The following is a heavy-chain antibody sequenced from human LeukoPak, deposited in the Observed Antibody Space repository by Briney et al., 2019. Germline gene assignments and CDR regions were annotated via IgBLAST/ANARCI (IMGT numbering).Heavy chain of an antibody. V-gene: IGHV4-34*01. CDR3: ARGTTYYYDSSGYYYFDY. Sequence: SETLSLTCAVYGGSFSGYYWSWIRQPPGKGLEWIGEINHSGSTNYNPSLKSRVTISVDTSKNQFSLKLSSVTAADTAVYYCARGTTYYYDSSGYYYFDYWGQGTLVTVSS. D-gene: IGHD3-22*01. CDR2: INHSGST. CDR1: GGSFSGYY. J-gene: IGHJ4*02.